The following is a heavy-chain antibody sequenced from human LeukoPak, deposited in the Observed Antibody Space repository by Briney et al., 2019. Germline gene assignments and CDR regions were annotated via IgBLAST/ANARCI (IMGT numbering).Heavy chain of an antibody. D-gene: IGHD6-13*01. CDR3: ARGHRAAAHDY. V-gene: IGHV4-34*01. J-gene: IGHJ4*02. CDR1: GGSFSGYY. CDR2: INHSGST. Sequence: PSETLSLTCAVYGGSFSGYYWSWIRQPPGKGLEWIGEINHSGSTNYNPSLKSRVTISVDTSKNQSSLKLSSVTAADTAVYYCARGHRAAAHDYWGQGTLVTVSS.